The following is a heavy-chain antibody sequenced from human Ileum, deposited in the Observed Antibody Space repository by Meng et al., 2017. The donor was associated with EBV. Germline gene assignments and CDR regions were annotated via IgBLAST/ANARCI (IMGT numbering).Heavy chain of an antibody. CDR2: ISGTTGNT. J-gene: IGHJ4*02. CDR1: GFTFSSYS. V-gene: IGHV3-23*01. D-gene: IGHD2-2*01. CDR3: AKKGSPGFQPYDY. Sequence: EVQLLESGXGLVQPGGSLRLFCAASGFTFSSYSMSWVRQAPGTGLEWVSTISGTTGNTNYADSVKGRFTISSDNSKSTLYLQMNSLRAEDTALYYCAKKGSPGFQPYDYWGQGTLVTVSS.